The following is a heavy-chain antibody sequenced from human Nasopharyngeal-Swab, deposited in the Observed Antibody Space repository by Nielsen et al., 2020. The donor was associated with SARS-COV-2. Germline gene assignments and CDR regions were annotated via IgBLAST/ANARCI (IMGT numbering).Heavy chain of an antibody. D-gene: IGHD3-10*01. Sequence: GESLKISCAASGFTFSDYYMSWIRQAPGKGLEWVSYISSSGSTIYYADSVKGRFTISRDNAKNSLYLQMNSLRAEETAVYYCARAQEYYYGRINYYMDVWGKGTTVTVSS. J-gene: IGHJ6*03. V-gene: IGHV3-11*04. CDR2: ISSSGSTI. CDR1: GFTFSDYY. CDR3: ARAQEYYYGRINYYMDV.